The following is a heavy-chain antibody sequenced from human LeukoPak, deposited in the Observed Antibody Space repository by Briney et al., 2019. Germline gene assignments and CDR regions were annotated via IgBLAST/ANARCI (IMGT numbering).Heavy chain of an antibody. CDR3: AKDGTHYSSSWYKGVEREYYFDY. V-gene: IGHV3-43D*03. CDR2: ISWDGGST. D-gene: IGHD6-13*01. Sequence: PGGSLRLSCAASGFTFDDYAMHWVRQAPGRGLEWVSLISWDGGSTYYADSVKGRFTISKDNSKNSLYLQMNSLRAEDTALYYCAKDGTHYSSSWYKGVEREYYFDYWGQGTLVTVSS. CDR1: GFTFDDYA. J-gene: IGHJ4*02.